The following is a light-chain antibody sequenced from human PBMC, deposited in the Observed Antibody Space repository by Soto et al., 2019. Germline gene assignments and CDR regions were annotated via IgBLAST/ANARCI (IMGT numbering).Light chain of an antibody. CDR3: QSFDSSLGGWL. CDR2: GDT. Sequence: QSVLTQPPSVSGAPGQRVTISCNGSRSNIGAGFDVHWYQQLPGTAPKLLISGDTNRPSGVSDRFSGSKSGTSASLAITGLRAEDEADYYCQSFDSSLGGWLFGGGTKLTVL. J-gene: IGLJ3*02. V-gene: IGLV1-40*01. CDR1: RSNIGAGFD.